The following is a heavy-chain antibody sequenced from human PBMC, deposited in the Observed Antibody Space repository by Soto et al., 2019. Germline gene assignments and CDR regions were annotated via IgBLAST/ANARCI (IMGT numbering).Heavy chain of an antibody. CDR1: GYTFTGYY. Sequence: QVQLVQSGAEVKKPGASVKVSCKASGYTFTGYYMHWVRQAPGQGLEWMGWISPNSGGTNYAQKFRGRVTMTRETSISTAYMELRRLRSDDTAVYSCALEYSSSSSPDYWGQGTLVTVSS. CDR2: ISPNSGGT. J-gene: IGHJ4*02. CDR3: ALEYSSSSSPDY. D-gene: IGHD6-6*01. V-gene: IGHV1-2*02.